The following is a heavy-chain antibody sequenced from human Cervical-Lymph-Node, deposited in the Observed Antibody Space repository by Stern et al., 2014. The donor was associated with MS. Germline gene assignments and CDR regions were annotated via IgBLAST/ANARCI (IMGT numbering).Heavy chain of an antibody. CDR3: ARLSTAVDF. V-gene: IGHV4-59*08. Sequence: QLQLQESGPGLVKPSETLSLTCAVSGGSISSRYWGWIRQPPGKGLEWIGLISHSGDTKYNPSLTSRVTISLDTSKNQFPLKVTSVTAADTAVYYCARLSTAVDFWGQGTLVTVSS. CDR1: GGSISSRY. J-gene: IGHJ4*02. CDR2: ISHSGDT.